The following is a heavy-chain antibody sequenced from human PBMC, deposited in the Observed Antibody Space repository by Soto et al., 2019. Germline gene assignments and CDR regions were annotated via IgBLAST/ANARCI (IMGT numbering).Heavy chain of an antibody. Sequence: GGSLRLSCAASGFTFDDYAMHWVRQAPGKGLEWVSGISWNSGSIGYADSVKGRFTISRDNAKNSLYLQMNSLRAEDTALYYCAKESNYDILTGLFDYWGQGTLVTVSS. D-gene: IGHD3-9*01. CDR2: ISWNSGSI. CDR1: GFTFDDYA. J-gene: IGHJ4*02. CDR3: AKESNYDILTGLFDY. V-gene: IGHV3-9*01.